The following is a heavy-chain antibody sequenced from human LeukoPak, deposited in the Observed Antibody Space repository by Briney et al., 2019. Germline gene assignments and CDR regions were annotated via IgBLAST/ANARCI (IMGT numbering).Heavy chain of an antibody. V-gene: IGHV1-18*01. CDR2: ISTNNGDT. Sequence: ASVKVSCKASGYTFSSHGFSWVRQAPAQGLEWMGWISTNNGDTKYTQKFHGRVTLTTDTSTNTAYMELRSLTSDDTAIYYCARWGNSNWWEHLGDYWGQGTLVTVSS. CDR3: ARWGNSNWWEHLGDY. CDR1: GYTFSSHG. J-gene: IGHJ4*02. D-gene: IGHD6-13*01.